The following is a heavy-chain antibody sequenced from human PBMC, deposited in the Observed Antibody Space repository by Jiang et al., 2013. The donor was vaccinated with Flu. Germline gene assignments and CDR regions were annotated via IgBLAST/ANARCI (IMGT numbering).Heavy chain of an antibody. CDR1: GGPISSGDYY. J-gene: IGHJ3*02. CDR3: AAATSVTMWAFDI. V-gene: IGHV4-30-4*01. D-gene: IGHD3-10*02. Sequence: GPGLVKPSQTLSLTCTVSGGPISSGDYYWSWIRQPPGKGLEWIGVHLLQWEHLLQPVLKSRVVLSLDTSKHQFSLRLNSVTATDAAVYYCAAATSVTMWAFDIWGPGTMVNVSS. CDR2: LLQWEH.